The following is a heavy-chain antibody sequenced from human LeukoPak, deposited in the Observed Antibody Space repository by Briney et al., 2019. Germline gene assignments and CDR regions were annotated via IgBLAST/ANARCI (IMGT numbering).Heavy chain of an antibody. Sequence: GQSLTLSCVASGFTFSDYYMTWIRQAPGKGLEWVSYIPSTSSYTSYADSVRGRFTISRDNAKNSLYLQMNSLRAEDTAVYYCARAANTAAGTPTLAIDYWGQGTLVTVSS. CDR2: IPSTSSYT. J-gene: IGHJ4*02. D-gene: IGHD6-13*01. V-gene: IGHV3-11*05. CDR1: GFTFSDYY. CDR3: ARAANTAAGTPTLAIDY.